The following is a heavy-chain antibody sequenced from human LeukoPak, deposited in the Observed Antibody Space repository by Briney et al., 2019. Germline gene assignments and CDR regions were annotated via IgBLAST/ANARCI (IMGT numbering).Heavy chain of an antibody. CDR3: AREWGSSGWYDVGGFDP. V-gene: IGHV1-69*05. D-gene: IGHD6-19*01. J-gene: IGHJ5*02. Sequence: GASVKVSCKASGGTFSSYAISWVRQAPGQGLEWMGRIIPIFGTANYAQKLQGRVTITTDESTSTAYMELSSLRSEDTAVYYCAREWGSSGWYDVGGFDPWGQGTLVTVSS. CDR1: GGTFSSYA. CDR2: IIPIFGTA.